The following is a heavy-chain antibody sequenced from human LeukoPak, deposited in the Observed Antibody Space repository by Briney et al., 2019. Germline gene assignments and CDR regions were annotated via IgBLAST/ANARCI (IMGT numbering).Heavy chain of an antibody. CDR2: IKQDGSEK. D-gene: IGHD6-19*01. J-gene: IGHJ5*02. Sequence: GGSLRLSCAASGFTFSSYWMSWVRQAPGQGLEWVANIKQDGSEKYYVDSVKGRFTISRDNAKNSLYLQMNSLRAEDTAVYYCARERYSSGWYITDPWGQGTLVTVSS. CDR1: GFTFSSYW. V-gene: IGHV3-7*03. CDR3: ARERYSSGWYITDP.